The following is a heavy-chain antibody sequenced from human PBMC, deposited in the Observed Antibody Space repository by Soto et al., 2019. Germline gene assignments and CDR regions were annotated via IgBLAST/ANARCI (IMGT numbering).Heavy chain of an antibody. CDR3: ARDFYDSSNYNYFDP. CDR1: GYTFTSYG. V-gene: IGHV1-18*01. J-gene: IGHJ5*02. CDR2: ISAYNGNT. Sequence: ASVKVSCKASGYTFTSYGISWVRQAPGQGLEWMGWISAYNGNTNYAQKLQGRVTMTTDTSTSTAYMELSSLTSGDTALYYCARDFYDSSNYNYFDPWGQGTLVTVS. D-gene: IGHD3-22*01.